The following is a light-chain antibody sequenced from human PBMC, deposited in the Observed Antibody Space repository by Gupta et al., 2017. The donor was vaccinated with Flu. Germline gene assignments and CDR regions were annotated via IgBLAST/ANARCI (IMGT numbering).Light chain of an antibody. V-gene: IGKV2-24*01. CDR2: KVS. CDR3: MQATQHPIT. J-gene: IGKJ4*01. CDR1: QSLVHNIDGNTY. Sequence: DIVMTQTPLSSPVTLGQPASISCRSSQSLVHNIDGNTYLSWLQQRPGQPPRLLIYKVSKRFSGVPDRFSGSGAGTDFTLKISRVEAEDVGVYYCMQATQHPITFGGGTRVEIK.